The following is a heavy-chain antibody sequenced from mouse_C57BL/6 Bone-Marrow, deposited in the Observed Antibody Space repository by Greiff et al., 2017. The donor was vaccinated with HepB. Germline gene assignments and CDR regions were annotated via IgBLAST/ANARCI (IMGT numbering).Heavy chain of an antibody. J-gene: IGHJ2*01. V-gene: IGHV5-9-1*02. Sequence: EVKLVESGEGLVKPGGSLKLSCAASGFTFSSYAMSWVRQTPEKRLEWVAYISSGGDYIYYADTVKGRFTISRDNARNTLYLQMSSLKSEDTAMYYCTREETGTEFFDYWGQGTTLTVSS. CDR1: GFTFSSYA. CDR2: ISSGGDYI. D-gene: IGHD4-1*01. CDR3: TREETGTEFFDY.